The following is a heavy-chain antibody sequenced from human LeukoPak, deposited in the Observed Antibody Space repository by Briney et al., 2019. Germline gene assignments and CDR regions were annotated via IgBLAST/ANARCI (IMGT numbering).Heavy chain of an antibody. CDR1: GFTFSTYG. J-gene: IGHJ4*02. Sequence: GRSLRLSCAASGFTFSTYGMHWVRQAPGKGLEWVAVIWYDGKNKYYADSVKGRFTISRDNSKNTLYLQINSLRAEDMAVYYCARAYRDDTSGYYYEPFDYWGQGTLVTVSS. V-gene: IGHV3-33*01. D-gene: IGHD3-22*01. CDR3: ARAYRDDTSGYYYEPFDY. CDR2: IWYDGKNK.